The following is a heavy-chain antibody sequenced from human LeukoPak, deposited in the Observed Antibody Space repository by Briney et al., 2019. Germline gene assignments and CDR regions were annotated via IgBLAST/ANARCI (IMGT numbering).Heavy chain of an antibody. CDR3: ARGEGYSSYGSETDY. J-gene: IGHJ4*02. CDR2: INTNTGNP. Sequence: GASVKVSCKASGYTSTSYAMNWVRQAPGQGLEWMGWINTNTGNPTYAQGFTGRFVFSLDTPVSTAYLQISSRKAEDTAGYYCARGEGYSSYGSETDYWGQGTLVTVSS. V-gene: IGHV7-4-1*02. D-gene: IGHD6-13*01. CDR1: GYTSTSYA.